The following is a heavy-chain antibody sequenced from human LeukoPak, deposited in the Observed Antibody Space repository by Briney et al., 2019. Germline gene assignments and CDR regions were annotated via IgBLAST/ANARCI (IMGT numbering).Heavy chain of an antibody. CDR2: IIPIFGTA. J-gene: IGHJ6*03. V-gene: IGHV1-69*05. D-gene: IGHD4-17*01. CDR1: GGTFSSYA. Sequence: SVKVSSKASGGTFSSYAISWVRPATGQGLEWMGGIIPIFGTANYAQKFPGRVTITTDESTSTAYMELSSLRSEDTAVYYCARDREDYAGNYYYYMDVWGKGTTVTVSS. CDR3: ARDREDYAGNYYYYMDV.